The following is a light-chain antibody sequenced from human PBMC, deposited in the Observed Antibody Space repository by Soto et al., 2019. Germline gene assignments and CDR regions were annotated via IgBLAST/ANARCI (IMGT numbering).Light chain of an antibody. Sequence: DIVMTQTPDSLSVSLGERDTINCRSSQSVLYNSNNDSYLTWYQQKPGQSPKVLIYWASTRDSGVPDRFSGSGSGTDFTLTISSLQAEDVAVYYCQQYYNIPWTFGQGTKVDIK. CDR3: QQYYNIPWT. CDR1: QSVLYNSNNDSY. J-gene: IGKJ1*01. CDR2: WAS. V-gene: IGKV4-1*01.